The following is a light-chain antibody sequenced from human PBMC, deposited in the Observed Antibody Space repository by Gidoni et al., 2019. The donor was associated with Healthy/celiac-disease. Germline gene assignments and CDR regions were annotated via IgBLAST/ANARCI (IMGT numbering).Light chain of an antibody. CDR1: QSISSW. CDR2: KAS. V-gene: IGKV1-5*03. Sequence: DIQMTQSPSTLSASVGDRVTITCRASQSISSWLAWYQQKPGKAPKLLIYKASSLESGVPSRFSGSGSGTEFTLTIRSLQPDDFATYYCQQYNNQGAFGPGTKVDIK. J-gene: IGKJ3*01. CDR3: QQYNNQGA.